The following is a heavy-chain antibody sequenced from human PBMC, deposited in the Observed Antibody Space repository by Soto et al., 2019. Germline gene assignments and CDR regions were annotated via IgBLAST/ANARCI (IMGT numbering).Heavy chain of an antibody. CDR3: ARGNTDDYYYYYGMDV. Sequence: SQTLSLTCAISGDSVSSNSAAWNWIRQSPSRGLEWLGRTYYRPKWYNDYAVSVKSRITINPDTSKNQFSLQLNSVTPEDTAVYYCARGNTDDYYYYYGMDVWGQGTTVTVSS. CDR1: GDSVSSNSAA. V-gene: IGHV6-1*01. CDR2: TYYRPKWYN. J-gene: IGHJ6*02.